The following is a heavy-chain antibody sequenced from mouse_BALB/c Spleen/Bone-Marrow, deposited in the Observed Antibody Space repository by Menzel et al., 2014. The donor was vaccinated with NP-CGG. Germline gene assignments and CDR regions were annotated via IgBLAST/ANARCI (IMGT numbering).Heavy chain of an antibody. CDR3: ARLNYYGNLFV. V-gene: IGHV4-1*02. D-gene: IGHD1-1*01. CDR1: GFDFSRYW. Sequence: VQLQQSGGGLVQPGGSLELSCAASGFDFSRYWMSWVRQAPGKGLEWIGEINPDSSTINYTPSLKDKFIISRDNAKNTLYLQMSKVISEDTALYYCARLNYYGNLFVWGAGTTVTVSS. J-gene: IGHJ1*01. CDR2: INPDSSTI.